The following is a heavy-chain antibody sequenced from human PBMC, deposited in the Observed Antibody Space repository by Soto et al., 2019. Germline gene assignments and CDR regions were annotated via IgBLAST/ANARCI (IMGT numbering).Heavy chain of an antibody. CDR2: INHSGST. J-gene: IGHJ6*02. CDR3: ARGQGYSYGSHYGMDV. Sequence: PSETLSLTCAVYCGSFSGYYWSWIRQPPGKGLEWIGEINHSGSTNYNPSLKSRVTISVDTSKNQFSLKLSSVTAADTAVYYCARGQGYSYGSHYGMDVWGQGTTVTVSS. V-gene: IGHV4-34*01. CDR1: CGSFSGYY. D-gene: IGHD5-18*01.